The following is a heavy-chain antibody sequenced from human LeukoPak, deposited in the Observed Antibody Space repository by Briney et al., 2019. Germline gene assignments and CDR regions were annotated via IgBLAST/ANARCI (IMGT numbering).Heavy chain of an antibody. CDR1: GFTFSDYY. CDR2: IRYDGSNK. V-gene: IGHV3-30*02. CDR3: AKSVWFGELSNDY. D-gene: IGHD3-10*01. Sequence: GGSLRLSCAASGFTFSDYYMSWIRQAPGKGLEWVAFIRYDGSNKYYADSVKGRSTISRDNSKNTLYLQMNSLRAEDTAVYYCAKSVWFGELSNDYWGQGTLVTVSS. J-gene: IGHJ4*02.